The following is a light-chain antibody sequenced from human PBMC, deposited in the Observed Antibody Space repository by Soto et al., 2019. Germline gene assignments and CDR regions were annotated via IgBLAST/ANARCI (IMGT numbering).Light chain of an antibody. CDR3: QQYPSYPVT. Sequence: DIQMTQSPSSLSASVGDTVTITCRASQGISNFLSWFQQKPGKAPKSLIYGASCLQNEVPSKFRGSESDTDFTLTISSLQPEDSATYFCQQYPSYPVTFGGGTKVVLK. CDR2: GAS. CDR1: QGISNF. J-gene: IGKJ4*01. V-gene: IGKV1-16*02.